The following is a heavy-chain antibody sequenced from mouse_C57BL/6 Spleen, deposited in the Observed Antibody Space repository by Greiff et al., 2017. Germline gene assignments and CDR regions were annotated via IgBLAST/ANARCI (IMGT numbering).Heavy chain of an antibody. CDR3: ARWYDGYYGYFDY. V-gene: IGHV1-64*01. CDR1: GYTFTSYW. J-gene: IGHJ2*01. Sequence: VQLQQSGAELVKPGASVKLSCKASGYTFTSYWMHWVKQRPGQGLEWIGMIHPNSGSNNYNEKFKSKATLTVDKSSSTAYMQLSSLTSEDSAVYYCARWYDGYYGYFDYWGQGTALKVSS. CDR2: IHPNSGSN. D-gene: IGHD2-3*01.